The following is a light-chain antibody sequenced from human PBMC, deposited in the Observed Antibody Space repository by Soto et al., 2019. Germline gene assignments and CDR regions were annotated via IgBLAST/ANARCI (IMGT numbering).Light chain of an antibody. Sequence: QSVLTQPASASGSPGQSITISCTGTSRDVGGYNLVSWYQQHPGKAPKLMIYEGNKRPSGVSNRFSGSKSGNTASLTISGLQAEDEADYYCCSYAGFSTFVFGIGTKVTVL. V-gene: IGLV2-23*03. J-gene: IGLJ1*01. CDR3: CSYAGFSTFV. CDR1: SRDVGGYNL. CDR2: EGN.